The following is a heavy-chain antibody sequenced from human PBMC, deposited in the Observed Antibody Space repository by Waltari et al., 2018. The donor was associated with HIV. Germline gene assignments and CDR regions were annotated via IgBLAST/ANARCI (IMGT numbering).Heavy chain of an antibody. J-gene: IGHJ5*02. CDR2: INPNRGGT. CDR1: GYTFTGSF. Sequence: QVQLVQSGAEVRKTGASVKVSCKASGYTFTGSFLLWVRQAPGQGLEWMGWINPNRGGTNYAQKFQGRGTSTRDTSISTAYMELSRLRSDDTAVYYCARDFKGAVTIFGVVHNWFDPWGQGTLVTVSS. V-gene: IGHV1-2*01. CDR3: ARDFKGAVTIFGVVHNWFDP. D-gene: IGHD3-3*01.